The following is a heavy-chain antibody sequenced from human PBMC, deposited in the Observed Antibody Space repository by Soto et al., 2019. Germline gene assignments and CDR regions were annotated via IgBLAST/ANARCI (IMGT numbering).Heavy chain of an antibody. J-gene: IGHJ4*02. D-gene: IGHD3-10*01. V-gene: IGHV4-61*01. Sequence: SETLSLTCTVSGGSVSRGSYYWSWIRRPPGKGLEWIGYIYYSGSTNYNPSLKSRVTISVDTSKNQFSLKLSSVTAADTAVYYCARGRTYGSGSYYDPGYFDYWGQGTLVTVSS. CDR1: GGSVSRGSYY. CDR3: ARGRTYGSGSYYDPGYFDY. CDR2: IYYSGST.